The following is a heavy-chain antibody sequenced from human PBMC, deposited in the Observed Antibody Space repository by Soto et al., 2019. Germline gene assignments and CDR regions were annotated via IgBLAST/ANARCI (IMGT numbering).Heavy chain of an antibody. Sequence: QVQLVESGGGVVKPGRSLRLSCTTSGFTFSNFAMNWGRQAPGKGLEWVAVIWSDGSDTYYADSVKGRFIISRDNSKNALSLQMNNLRAEATAVYYCARRRKSYYDPIPSYWGQETLVTDSS. CDR2: IWSDGSDT. V-gene: IGHV3-33*01. CDR1: GFTFSNFA. J-gene: IGHJ4*02. CDR3: ARRRKSYYDPIPSY. D-gene: IGHD3-3*01.